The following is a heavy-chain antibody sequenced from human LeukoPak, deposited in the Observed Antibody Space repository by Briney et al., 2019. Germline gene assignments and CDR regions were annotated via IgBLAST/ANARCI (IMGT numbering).Heavy chain of an antibody. J-gene: IGHJ4*02. Sequence: GGSLRLSCAASGFTFSSYAMSWVRQAPGKGLEWVSAISGSAGSTYYADSVQGRFTISRDNSKNTLYLQMNSLRAEDTAVYYCANSGHDKSFDYWGQGTLVTVSS. CDR1: GFTFSSYA. D-gene: IGHD5-12*01. V-gene: IGHV3-23*01. CDR3: ANSGHDKSFDY. CDR2: ISGSAGST.